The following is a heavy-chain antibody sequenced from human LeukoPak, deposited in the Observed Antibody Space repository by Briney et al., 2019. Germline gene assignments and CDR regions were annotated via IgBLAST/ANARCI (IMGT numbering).Heavy chain of an antibody. J-gene: IGHJ4*02. CDR3: ARGRGTWQLAPFDY. CDR2: VNHSGST. D-gene: IGHD6-6*01. CDR1: GGSFSGYY. Sequence: SETLSLTCAVYGGSFSGYYWSWIRQPPGKGLEWIGEVNHSGSTNYNPSLKSRVTISVDTSKNQFSLKLSSVTAADTAVYYCARGRGTWQLAPFDYWGQGTLVTVSP. V-gene: IGHV4-34*01.